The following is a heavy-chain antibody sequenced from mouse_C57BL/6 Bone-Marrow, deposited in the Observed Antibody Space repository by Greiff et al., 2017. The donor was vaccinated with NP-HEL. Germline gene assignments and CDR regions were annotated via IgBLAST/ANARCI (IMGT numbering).Heavy chain of an antibody. CDR2: ISNLAYSI. CDR3: ARHGSSYDWYFDV. Sequence: DVQLVESGGGLVQPGGSLKLSCAASGFTFSDYGMAWVRQAPRKGPEWVAFISNLAYSIYYADTVTGRFTISRENAKNTLYLEMSSLRSEDTAMYYCARHGSSYDWYFDVWGTGTTVTVSS. J-gene: IGHJ1*03. V-gene: IGHV5-15*01. D-gene: IGHD1-1*01. CDR1: GFTFSDYG.